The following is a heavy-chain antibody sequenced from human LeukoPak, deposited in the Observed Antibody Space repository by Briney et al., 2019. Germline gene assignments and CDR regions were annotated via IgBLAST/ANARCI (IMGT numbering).Heavy chain of an antibody. D-gene: IGHD2-21*02. J-gene: IGHJ4*02. CDR3: ARQWSSGAYCGGNCYLDY. CDR2: IYYSGST. CDR1: GGSLSSYY. V-gene: IGHV4-59*08. Sequence: SETLSLTCTVSGGSLSSYYWSWIRQPPGKGLEWIGYIYYSGSTNYNPSLKSRLTISVDTSKNQFSLKLSSVTAADTAVYYCARQWSSGAYCGGNCYLDYWGRGTLVTVSS.